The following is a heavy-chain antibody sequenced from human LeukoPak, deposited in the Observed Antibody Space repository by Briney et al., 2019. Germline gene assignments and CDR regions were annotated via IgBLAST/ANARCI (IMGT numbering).Heavy chain of an antibody. J-gene: IGHJ5*02. CDR2: IIPIFGTP. D-gene: IGHD3-3*01. CDR3: ARGGNYDFWSAQGWFDP. Sequence: GASVKVSCKASGYTFTSYDINWVRQATGQGLEWMGGIIPIFGTPNYAQKFQGRVTITADESTSTAYMELSSLRSEDTAVYYCARGGNYDFWSAQGWFDPWGQGTLVTVSS. CDR1: GYTFTSYD. V-gene: IGHV1-69*13.